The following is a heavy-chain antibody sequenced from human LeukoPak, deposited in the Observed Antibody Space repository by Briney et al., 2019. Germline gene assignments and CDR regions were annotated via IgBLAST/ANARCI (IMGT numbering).Heavy chain of an antibody. J-gene: IGHJ4*02. D-gene: IGHD5-24*01. V-gene: IGHV3-30-3*01. CDR3: AKDARDGYNPILYFDY. Sequence: GRSLRLSCAASGFTFSSYAMHWVRQAPGKGLEWVAFISYDGSNKYYADSVKGRFTISRDNSKNTLYLQMNSLRAEDTAVYYCAKDARDGYNPILYFDYWGQGTLVTVSS. CDR2: ISYDGSNK. CDR1: GFTFSSYA.